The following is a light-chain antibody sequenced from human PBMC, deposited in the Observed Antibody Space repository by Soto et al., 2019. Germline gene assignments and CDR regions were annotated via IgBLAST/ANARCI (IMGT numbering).Light chain of an antibody. CDR2: WAS. Sequence: DIVMTQSPDSLAVSLGERATINCKSSQSVLYSSNNKNYLAWYQQRPGQPPKLLIYWASTRESGVPDRFSGSGSGTDFNLTITSLQAEDVAVYYCQQDESTPPTFGQGTKLEIK. V-gene: IGKV4-1*01. CDR3: QQDESTPPT. J-gene: IGKJ2*01. CDR1: QSVLYSSNNKNY.